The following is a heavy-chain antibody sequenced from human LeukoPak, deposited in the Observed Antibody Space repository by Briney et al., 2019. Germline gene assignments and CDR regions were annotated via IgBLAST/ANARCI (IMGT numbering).Heavy chain of an antibody. J-gene: IGHJ4*02. Sequence: PSQTLSLTCTVSGGSISSGGYYWSWIRQPPGKGLEWIGYIYHSGSTYYNPSFKSRVTISVDRSKNQFSLKLSSVTAADTAVYYCAAETLPHSGYDGAIDYWGQGTLVTVSS. V-gene: IGHV4-30-2*01. D-gene: IGHD5-12*01. CDR2: IYHSGST. CDR3: AAETLPHSGYDGAIDY. CDR1: GGSISSGGYY.